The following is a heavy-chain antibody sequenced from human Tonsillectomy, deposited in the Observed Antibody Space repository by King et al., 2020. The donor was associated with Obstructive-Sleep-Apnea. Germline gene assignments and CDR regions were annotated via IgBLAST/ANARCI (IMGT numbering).Heavy chain of an antibody. Sequence: VQLVESGGGLVQPGVSLRLSCAASGFTFSSYWMIWFRQAPGKGLEGVANIKQDGSEKYYVDSVKGRFTIPRDNAKNSLYLQMNSLRAEDTAVYYCARDSTYYDFWGQGTLVTVSS. CDR3: ARDSTYYDF. D-gene: IGHD3-3*01. J-gene: IGHJ4*02. CDR2: IKQDGSEK. V-gene: IGHV3-7*03. CDR1: GFTFSSYW.